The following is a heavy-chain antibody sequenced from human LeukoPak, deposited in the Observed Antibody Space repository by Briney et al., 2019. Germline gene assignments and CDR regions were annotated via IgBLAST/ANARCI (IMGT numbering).Heavy chain of an antibody. CDR3: AKPTGFYDSSGYYLH. J-gene: IGHJ4*02. CDR1: GFTFSSYA. Sequence: GGSLRLSCAASGFTFSSYAMSWVRQAPGKGLEWVSAISGSGGSTYYADFVKGRFTISRDNSKNTLYLQMNSLRAEDTAVYYCAKPTGFYDSSGYYLHWGQGTLVTVSS. D-gene: IGHD3-22*01. CDR2: ISGSGGST. V-gene: IGHV3-23*01.